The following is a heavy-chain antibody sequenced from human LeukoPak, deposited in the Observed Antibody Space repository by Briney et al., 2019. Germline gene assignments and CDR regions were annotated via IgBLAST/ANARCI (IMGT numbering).Heavy chain of an antibody. CDR3: AKAQVGATGFDY. Sequence: GGSLRLSCAASGFTFSSYAMSWVRQAPGKGLEWVSAISGSGGSTYYADSVKGRFTISRDNSKNKLYPQMNSLRAEDTAVYYCAKAQVGATGFDYWGQGTLVTVSS. J-gene: IGHJ4*02. CDR2: ISGSGGST. D-gene: IGHD1-26*01. CDR1: GFTFSSYA. V-gene: IGHV3-23*01.